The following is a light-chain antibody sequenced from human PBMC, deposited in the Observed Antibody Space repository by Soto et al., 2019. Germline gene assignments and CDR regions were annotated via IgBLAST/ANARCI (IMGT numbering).Light chain of an antibody. CDR3: QQANSFPLT. J-gene: IGKJ4*01. CDR2: TAA. Sequence: DIPMTQSPSSVSASVGDRVTSTCRARQGLSSLLAWYQQKPGKAPNLLIHTAASLQSGVPSRFSGSGSGTDFTLTISSLQPEDFATSYCQQANSFPLTFGGGTKVEIK. CDR1: QGLSSL. V-gene: IGKV1-12*01.